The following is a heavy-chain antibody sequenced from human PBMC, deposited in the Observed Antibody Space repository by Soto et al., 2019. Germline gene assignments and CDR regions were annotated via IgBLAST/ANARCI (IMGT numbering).Heavy chain of an antibody. CDR2: INHAGSA. CDR1: VESFSGHY. CDR3: ARLGKHDVFEM. V-gene: IGHV4-34*02. Sequence: EQLQQWGAGLLKPSETLSLTCAVYVESFSGHYWTWVRQSPGKGLEWIGEINHAGSANYNPSLKSRSIISIDTSKNQFSLNLTSVTAAVSALSYWARLGKHDVFEMWGQGTMVTVSS. J-gene: IGHJ3*02.